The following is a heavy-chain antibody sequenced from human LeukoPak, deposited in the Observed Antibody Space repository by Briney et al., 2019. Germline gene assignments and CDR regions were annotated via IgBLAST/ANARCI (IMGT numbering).Heavy chain of an antibody. Sequence: GGSLRLSCAASGFTFSSYSMNWVRQAPGKGLEWVSSISSSSYIYYADSVKGRFTISRDNAKNSLYLQMNSLRAEDTAVYYCARGYCSGGSCSYDDFDYWGQGTLVTVSS. CDR2: ISSSSYI. V-gene: IGHV3-21*01. J-gene: IGHJ4*02. CDR1: GFTFSSYS. CDR3: ARGYCSGGSCSYDDFDY. D-gene: IGHD2-15*01.